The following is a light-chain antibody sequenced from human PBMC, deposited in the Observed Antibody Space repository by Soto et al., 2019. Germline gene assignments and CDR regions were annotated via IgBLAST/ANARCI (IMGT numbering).Light chain of an antibody. J-gene: IGKJ1*01. V-gene: IGKV3-15*01. CDR3: QQYNNWWT. CDR2: GAS. CDR1: QSVSNN. Sequence: EIVMTQSPATLSVSPGERATLSCRASQSVSNNLAWYQKKPGQAPRLLIYGASTKATGIPARCSGSGSGTAFTLTISSLQSEDFAVYYCQQYNNWWTFGQGTRVEIK.